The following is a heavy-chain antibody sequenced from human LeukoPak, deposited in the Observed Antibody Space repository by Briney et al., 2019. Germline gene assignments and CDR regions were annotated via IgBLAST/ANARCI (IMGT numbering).Heavy chain of an antibody. V-gene: IGHV1-69*06. D-gene: IGHD6-13*01. CDR2: IIPIFGTA. CDR1: GGTFSSYA. Sequence: SVKVSCKASGGTFSSYAISWVRQAPGQGLEWMGGIIPIFGTANYAQKFQGRVTITADKSTSTAYMELSSLRSEDTAVYYCARGSGSSWYNWYFDLWGRGTLVTVSS. CDR3: ARGSGSSWYNWYFDL. J-gene: IGHJ2*01.